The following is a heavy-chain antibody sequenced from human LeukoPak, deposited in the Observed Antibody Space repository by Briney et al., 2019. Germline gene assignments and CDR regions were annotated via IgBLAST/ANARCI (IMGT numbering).Heavy chain of an antibody. CDR1: GGSVSSGSYY. CDR2: IYYSGST. D-gene: IGHD3-10*01. V-gene: IGHV4-61*01. CDR3: ARDGYYYGSGSYYQMGFDS. Sequence: PSETLSLTRTVSGGSVSSGSYYWSWIRQPPGKGLEWIGNIYYSGSTKYNPSLKSRVTVSVDTSKNQFSLKLSSVTAADTAVYYCARDGYYYGSGSYYQMGFDSWGQGTLVTVSS. J-gene: IGHJ4*02.